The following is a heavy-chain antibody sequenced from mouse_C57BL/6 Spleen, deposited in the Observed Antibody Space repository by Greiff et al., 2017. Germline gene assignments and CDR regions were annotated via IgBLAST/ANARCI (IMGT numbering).Heavy chain of an antibody. CDR3: ARAPTRLPFDV. J-gene: IGHJ1*03. CDR2: IDPNSGGT. D-gene: IGHD2-10*01. CDR1: GYTFTSSW. V-gene: IGHV1-62-3*01. Sequence: VQLQQSGAELVKPGASVKLSSKASGYTFTSSWMDWVKQRPGRGLEWIGRIDPNSGGTKYNEKFKRKATLTVDKPSSTAYLQLSSLTSEDSAVYASARAPTRLPFDVWGTGTPVTVSS.